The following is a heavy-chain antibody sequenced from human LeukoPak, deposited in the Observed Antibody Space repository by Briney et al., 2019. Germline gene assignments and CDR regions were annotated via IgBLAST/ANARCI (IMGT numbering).Heavy chain of an antibody. CDR1: GFTFSSYG. CDR3: AKKAAAGTSSFFDY. Sequence: GGSLRLSCAASGFTFSSYGMHWVRQAPGKGLEWVAFIRYDGSNKYYADSVKGRFTISRDNSKNTLYLQMNGLRAGDTAVYYCAKKAAAGTSSFFDYWGQGTLVTVSS. CDR2: IRYDGSNK. D-gene: IGHD6-13*01. V-gene: IGHV3-30*02. J-gene: IGHJ4*02.